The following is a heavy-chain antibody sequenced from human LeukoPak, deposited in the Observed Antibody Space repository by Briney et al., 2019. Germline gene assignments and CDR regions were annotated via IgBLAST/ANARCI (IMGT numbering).Heavy chain of an antibody. CDR2: IYYSGST. Sequence: SETLSLTCTVSGGSIGGYYWTWIRQPPGKGLEWIGNIYYSGSTNYSPSLKSRVTISVDTSKNQFSLKLSFVTAADTAVYYCARVRSPLTVDYWGQGTLVSVSS. D-gene: IGHD1-26*01. V-gene: IGHV4-59*01. CDR3: ARVRSPLTVDY. J-gene: IGHJ4*02. CDR1: GGSIGGYY.